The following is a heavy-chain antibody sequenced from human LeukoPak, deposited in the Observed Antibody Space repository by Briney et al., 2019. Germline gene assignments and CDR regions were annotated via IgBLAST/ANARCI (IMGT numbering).Heavy chain of an antibody. CDR2: IKEDGSEK. V-gene: IGHV3-7*01. CDR3: ARSYTRHDY. Sequence: PGGSLRLSCATSGFNFSAYTMNWVRQAPGKGLEWVANIKEDGSEKYYVDSVKGRFTISRDNAKNSLYLQMNSLRAEDTAVYYCARSYTRHDYWGQGTLVTVSS. J-gene: IGHJ4*02. CDR1: GFNFSAYT. D-gene: IGHD1-1*01.